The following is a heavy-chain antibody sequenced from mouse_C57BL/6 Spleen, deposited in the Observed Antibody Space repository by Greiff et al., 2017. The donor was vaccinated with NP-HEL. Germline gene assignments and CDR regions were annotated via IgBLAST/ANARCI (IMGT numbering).Heavy chain of an antibody. CDR2: ISSGSSTI. D-gene: IGHD1-1*01. CDR1: GFTFSDYG. V-gene: IGHV5-17*01. Sequence: EVQLVESGGGLVKPGGSLKLSCAASGFTFSDYGMHWVRQAPEKGLEWVAYISSGSSTIYYADTVKGRFTISRDNAKNTMFLQLTRLRSEDTAMYYCAREVITTGWYFDVWGTGTTVTVSS. CDR3: AREVITTGWYFDV. J-gene: IGHJ1*03.